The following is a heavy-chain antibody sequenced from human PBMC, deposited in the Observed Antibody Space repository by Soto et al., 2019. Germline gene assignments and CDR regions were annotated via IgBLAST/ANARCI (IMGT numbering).Heavy chain of an antibody. V-gene: IGHV3-74*01. Sequence: EVQLVESGGGFVQPGGSLRLSCAASGFRFSAYWIHWFRQDPGKGLLWISHNNGDGSDATYADSVKGRFTISRDNAKNTVYLQMNSLRDDDTGVYYCARDSARTFDYWGQGTLVTVSS. D-gene: IGHD3-10*01. J-gene: IGHJ4*01. CDR2: NNGDGSDA. CDR1: GFRFSAYW. CDR3: ARDSARTFDY.